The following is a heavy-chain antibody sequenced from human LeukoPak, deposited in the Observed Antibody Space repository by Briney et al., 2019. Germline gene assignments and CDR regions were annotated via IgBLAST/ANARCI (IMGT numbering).Heavy chain of an antibody. J-gene: IGHJ6*02. Sequence: ASVKVSCKASGYTFTSYAMHWVRQAPGQRREWMGWINAGNGNTKYSQKFQGRVTITRDTSASTAYMELSSLRSEDTAVYYCARDEVVVAAIPYGMDVWGQGTTVTVSS. CDR2: INAGNGNT. CDR1: GYTFTSYA. V-gene: IGHV1-3*01. D-gene: IGHD2-15*01. CDR3: ARDEVVVAAIPYGMDV.